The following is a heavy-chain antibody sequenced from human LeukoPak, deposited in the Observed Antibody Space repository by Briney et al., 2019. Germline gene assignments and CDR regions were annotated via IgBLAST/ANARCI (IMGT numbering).Heavy chain of an antibody. V-gene: IGHV3-9*01. CDR1: GFTFDDYT. CDR3: AIMTTARNWYFDL. Sequence: GGSLRLSCAASGFTFDDYTMHWVRQAPGKGLEWVSGISWNSGSIGYADSVKGRFTISRDNSKNTLYLQMNSLRAGDTAVYYCAIMTTARNWYFDLWGRGTLVTVSS. D-gene: IGHD3-16*01. J-gene: IGHJ2*01. CDR2: ISWNSGSI.